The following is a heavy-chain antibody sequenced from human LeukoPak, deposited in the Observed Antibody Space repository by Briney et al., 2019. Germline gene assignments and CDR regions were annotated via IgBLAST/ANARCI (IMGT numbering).Heavy chain of an antibody. CDR1: GYTFTGYY. CDR3: ARDGGYYYDSSGYSGVFDY. V-gene: IGHV1-2*02. J-gene: IGHJ4*02. CDR2: INPNSGGT. Sequence: GASVKVSCKASGYTFTGYYMHWVRQAPGQGLEWMGWINPNSGGTNYAQKFQGRVTMTRDTSISTAYMELSRLRSDDTAVYYCARDGGYYYDSSGYSGVFDYWGQGTLVTVSS. D-gene: IGHD3-22*01.